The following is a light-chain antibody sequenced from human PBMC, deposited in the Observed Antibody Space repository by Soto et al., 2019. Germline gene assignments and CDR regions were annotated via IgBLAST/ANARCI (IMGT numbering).Light chain of an antibody. CDR3: QQYGSSQP. CDR2: DAS. Sequence: EIGMTQSPATLSVTPGERATLSCRASQSVSSKFAWYQQTPGKPPRLVIYDASIRATGIPDRFIGSGSGTEFTLTISSLQSEDFAVYYCQQYGSSQPFAQGTKVAIK. CDR1: QSVSSK. J-gene: IGKJ1*01. V-gene: IGKV3-15*01.